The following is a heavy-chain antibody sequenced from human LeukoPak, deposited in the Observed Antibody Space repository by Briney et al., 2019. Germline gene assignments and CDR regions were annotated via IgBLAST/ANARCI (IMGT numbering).Heavy chain of an antibody. V-gene: IGHV1-24*01. CDR3: ATNKGITGTTVWYFDL. D-gene: IGHD1-7*01. J-gene: IGHJ2*01. Sequence: ASVKVSCKVSGYTLTELSMHWVRQAPGKGLEWMGGFDPEDGETIYAQKFQGRVTMTEDTSTDTPYMELSSLRSEDTAVYYCATNKGITGTTVWYFDLWGRGTLVTVSS. CDR2: FDPEDGET. CDR1: GYTLTELS.